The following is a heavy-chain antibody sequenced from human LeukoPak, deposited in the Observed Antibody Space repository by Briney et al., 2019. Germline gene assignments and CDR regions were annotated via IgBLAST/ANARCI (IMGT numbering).Heavy chain of an antibody. Sequence: WASVKVSCKASGYTFTSYGISWVRQAPGQGLEWMGWISAYNGNTNYAQKFQGRVTMTEDTSTDTAYMELSSLRSEDTAVYYCATDLENSNSLFDYWGQGTLVTVSS. CDR2: ISAYNGNT. V-gene: IGHV1-18*01. J-gene: IGHJ4*02. CDR1: GYTFTSYG. CDR3: ATDLENSNSLFDY. D-gene: IGHD4-11*01.